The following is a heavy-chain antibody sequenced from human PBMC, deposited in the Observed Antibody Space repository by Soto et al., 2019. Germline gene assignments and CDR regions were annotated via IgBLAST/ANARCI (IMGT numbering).Heavy chain of an antibody. CDR1: GGSINSGGYY. CDR2: IDYSGST. Sequence: QVQLQESGPGLVKPSQTLSLTCTVSGGSINSGGYYWSWIRQHPGKGLEWIGYIDYSGSTYYNPSLKSRVTISIHTSKNQFSLRLSSVTAADTAVYYCTRQRDGYNYRYFDYWGQGTLVTVSS. CDR3: TRQRDGYNYRYFDY. J-gene: IGHJ4*02. D-gene: IGHD5-12*01. V-gene: IGHV4-31*03.